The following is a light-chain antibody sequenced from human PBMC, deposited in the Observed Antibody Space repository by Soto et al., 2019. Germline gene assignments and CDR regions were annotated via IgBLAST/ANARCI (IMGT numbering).Light chain of an antibody. CDR3: QNYNSVPWT. CDR2: AAS. Sequence: DIQMTQSPSSLSASIGDRVTITCRASQGISNYLAWYQQKPGKSPRLLIYAASTLQSGVPSRCSGSGSGTDFTLTISSLQPQDVATFYCQNYNSVPWTFGQGTKVEI. CDR1: QGISNY. J-gene: IGKJ1*01. V-gene: IGKV1-27*01.